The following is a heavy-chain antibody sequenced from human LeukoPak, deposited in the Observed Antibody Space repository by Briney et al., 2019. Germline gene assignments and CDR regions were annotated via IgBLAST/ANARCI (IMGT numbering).Heavy chain of an antibody. V-gene: IGHV4-4*07. CDR3: ARGAPYDSSGYYAYFDY. Sequence: SETLSLTCTVSGGSISSYYWSWIRQPAGKGLEWIGRIYTSGSTNYNPSLKSRVTMSVDTSKNQFSLKLSSVTAADTAVYYCARGAPYDSSGYYAYFDYWGQGTLVTVSS. D-gene: IGHD3-22*01. CDR2: IYTSGST. CDR1: GGSISSYY. J-gene: IGHJ4*02.